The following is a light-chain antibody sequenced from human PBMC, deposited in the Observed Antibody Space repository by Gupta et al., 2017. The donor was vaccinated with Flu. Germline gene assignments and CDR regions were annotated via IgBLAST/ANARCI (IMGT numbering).Light chain of an antibody. CDR1: QDISKY. V-gene: IGKV1-33*01. CDR3: QQDDNLPLT. J-gene: IGKJ4*01. CDR2: DAS. Sequence: DIQMTRSPSSLSASVGDRVTITCQASQDISKYLNWYRQKPGKAPKLLIYDASNLETGVPSRFSGSGSGTDFSFTISSLQPEDIATYYCQQDDNLPLTFGGGTKVEIK.